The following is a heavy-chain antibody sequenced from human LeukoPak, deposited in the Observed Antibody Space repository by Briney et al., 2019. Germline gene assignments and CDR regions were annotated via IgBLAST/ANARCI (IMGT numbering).Heavy chain of an antibody. D-gene: IGHD2-15*01. Sequence: GGSLRLSCAASGFTFSSDAMSWVRQAPGKGLEWVSTITSGGSTYYPDSVKGRITISRDNSKNTLYLQMNSLTADDTAVYYCAKYVVAASTYYFDYWGQGTLVTVSS. J-gene: IGHJ4*02. V-gene: IGHV3-23*01. CDR1: GFTFSSDA. CDR3: AKYVVAASTYYFDY. CDR2: ITSGGST.